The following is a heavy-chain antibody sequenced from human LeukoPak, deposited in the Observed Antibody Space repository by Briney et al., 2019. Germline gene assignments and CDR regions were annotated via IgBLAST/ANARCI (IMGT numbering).Heavy chain of an antibody. Sequence: GGSLRLSCAASGFTFSSYSMNWVRQAPGKGLEWVSYISSSSSTIYYADSVKGRFTISRDNAKNSLYLQMNSLRAEDTAVYYCARDRSGDYLSDAFDIWGQGTMVTVSS. J-gene: IGHJ3*02. CDR2: ISSSSSTI. CDR1: GFTFSSYS. D-gene: IGHD4-17*01. CDR3: ARDRSGDYLSDAFDI. V-gene: IGHV3-48*01.